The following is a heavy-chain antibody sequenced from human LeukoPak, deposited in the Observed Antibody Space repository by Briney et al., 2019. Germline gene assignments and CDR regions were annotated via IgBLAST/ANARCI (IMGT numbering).Heavy chain of an antibody. Sequence: GGSLGLSCAASGFTFSDYYMSWIRQAPGKGLEWVSYISSSGSTIYYADSVKGRFTISRDNAKNSLYLQMNSLRAEDTAVYYCARCLRLRGSGWYWDYYYYMDVWGKGTTVTVSS. CDR3: ARCLRLRGSGWYWDYYYYMDV. CDR1: GFTFSDYY. V-gene: IGHV3-11*01. D-gene: IGHD6-19*01. J-gene: IGHJ6*03. CDR2: ISSSGSTI.